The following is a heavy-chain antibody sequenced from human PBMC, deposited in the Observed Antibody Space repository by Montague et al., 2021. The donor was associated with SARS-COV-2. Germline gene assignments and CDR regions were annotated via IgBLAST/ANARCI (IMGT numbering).Heavy chain of an antibody. D-gene: IGHD2-15*01. CDR2: ISSESTYI. CDR3: ARFETSKFYSSGVDV. V-gene: IGHV3-21*01. Sequence: SLRLSCAASGFTFSSYWMHWVRQAPGKRLEWVASISSESTYILYAESVRGRFTVSRDNAQNLLFLQMNSLRAEDTALYYCARFETSKFYSSGVDVWGQGTTVTVSS. J-gene: IGHJ6*02. CDR1: GFTFSSYW.